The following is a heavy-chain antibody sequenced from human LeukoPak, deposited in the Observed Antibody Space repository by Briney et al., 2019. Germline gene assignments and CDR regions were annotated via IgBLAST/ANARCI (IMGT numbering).Heavy chain of an antibody. CDR2: ISYDGSNK. D-gene: IGHD6-13*01. CDR1: GFTFSSYA. CDR3: ARGPAAGYFDY. J-gene: IGHJ4*02. V-gene: IGHV3-30-3*01. Sequence: PGGSLRLSCAASGFTFSSYAMHWVRQAPGKGLEWVAVISYDGSNKYYADSVKGRFTISRDNSKNTLYLQMNSLRAEDTAVYYCARGPAAGYFDYWGQGTLVTVSS.